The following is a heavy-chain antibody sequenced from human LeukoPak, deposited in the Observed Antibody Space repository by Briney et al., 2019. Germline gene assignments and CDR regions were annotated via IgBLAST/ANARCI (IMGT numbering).Heavy chain of an antibody. Sequence: SETLSLTCTVSGYSINNGYYWGWIRQPPGKGLEWIGSIYHSGSTYYKASLKSRVTISVDTSKNQFSLKLSSVTAADTAVYYCARAFYSSSWYHKEDFFDYWGQGTPVTVSS. V-gene: IGHV4-38-2*02. CDR2: IYHSGST. CDR3: ARAFYSSSWYHKEDFFDY. J-gene: IGHJ4*02. CDR1: GYSINNGYY. D-gene: IGHD6-13*01.